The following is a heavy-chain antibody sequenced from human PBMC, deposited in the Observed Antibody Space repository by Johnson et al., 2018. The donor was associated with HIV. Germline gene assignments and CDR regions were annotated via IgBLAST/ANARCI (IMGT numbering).Heavy chain of an antibody. Sequence: VQLVESGGGLVQPGGSLRLSCAVSGFTFDNYGMSWVRQAPGKGLEWVSGINWNGGSTGYADSVKGRFTISRDNAKISLYLQMNSLRAEDTALYYCAKDGEYSSPGAFDIWGQGTMVTVSS. J-gene: IGHJ3*02. CDR1: GFTFDNYG. D-gene: IGHD6-6*01. CDR2: INWNGGST. V-gene: IGHV3-20*04. CDR3: AKDGEYSSPGAFDI.